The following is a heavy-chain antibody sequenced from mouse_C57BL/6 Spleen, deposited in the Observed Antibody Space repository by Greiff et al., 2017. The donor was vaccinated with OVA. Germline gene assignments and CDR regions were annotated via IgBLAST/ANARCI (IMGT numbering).Heavy chain of an antibody. CDR1: GYTFTGYW. J-gene: IGHJ2*01. CDR3: ARHNHFDY. V-gene: IGHV1-9*01. D-gene: IGHD1-3*01. CDR2: ILPGSGST. Sequence: VQLQQSGAELMKPGASVKLSCKATGYTFTGYWIEWVKQRPGHGLEWIGEILPGSGSTNYTEKFKGKATFTADTSSNTAYMQLSSLTTEDSAIYYCARHNHFDYWGQGTTRTVSS.